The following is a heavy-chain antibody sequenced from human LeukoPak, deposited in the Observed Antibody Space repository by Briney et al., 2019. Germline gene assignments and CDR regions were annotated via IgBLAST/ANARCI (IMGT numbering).Heavy chain of an antibody. CDR2: IYHSGST. CDR1: GYSISSGYY. J-gene: IGHJ4*02. D-gene: IGHD6-6*01. V-gene: IGHV4-38-2*01. Sequence: SSETLSLTCAVSGYSISSGYYWGWIRPPPGKGLEWIGIIYHSGSTYYNPSLKSRVTISVDTSKNQFSLKLSSVTAADTAVYYCARNPPFIAARPYYFDYWGQGTLVTVSS. CDR3: ARNPPFIAARPYYFDY.